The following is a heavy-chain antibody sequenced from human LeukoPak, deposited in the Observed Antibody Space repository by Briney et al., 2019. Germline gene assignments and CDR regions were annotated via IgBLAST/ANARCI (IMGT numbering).Heavy chain of an antibody. J-gene: IGHJ4*02. CDR3: ARVPYSGYHSDY. CDR1: GFTFNSYS. D-gene: IGHD1-26*01. Sequence: GGSLRLSCAASGFTFNSYSMNWVRQAPGKGLEWVSSISSSSSYIKYADSVMGRFTISRDNVKNSLYLQMNSLRAEDTAVYYCARVPYSGYHSDYWGQGTLVTVSS. CDR2: ISSSSSYI. V-gene: IGHV3-21*01.